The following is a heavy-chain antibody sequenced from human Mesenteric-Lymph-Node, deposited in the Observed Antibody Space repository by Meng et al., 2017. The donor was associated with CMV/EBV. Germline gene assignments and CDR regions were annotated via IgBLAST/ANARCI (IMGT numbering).Heavy chain of an antibody. D-gene: IGHD3-22*01. Sequence: SCSGYYWSWIRQPPGQGLEWIGEINHSGSTNYNPSLKSRVTISVDTSKNQFSLKLSSVTAADTAVYYCARGRLRITMIVVVRRWFDPWGQGTLVTVSS. V-gene: IGHV4-34*01. CDR2: INHSGST. CDR1: SCSGYY. J-gene: IGHJ5*02. CDR3: ARGRLRITMIVVVRRWFDP.